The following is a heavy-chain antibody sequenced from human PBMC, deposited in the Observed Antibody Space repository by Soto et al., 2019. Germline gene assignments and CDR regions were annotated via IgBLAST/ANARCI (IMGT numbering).Heavy chain of an antibody. CDR1: GYTFSNYY. V-gene: IGHV1-8*01. CDR3: AKVSRKGSAIAFDS. CDR2: VNTNNGDT. Sequence: QVQLVQSGAELKKPGASVKVSCKASGYTFSNYYMNWVRQATGQGPEWIGWVNTNNGDTGYAQKFQGRVTLTTDISTTIAYMELTSLRSEDTAIYYCAKVSRKGSAIAFDSWGQGTLITVSS. D-gene: IGHD3-10*01. J-gene: IGHJ4*02.